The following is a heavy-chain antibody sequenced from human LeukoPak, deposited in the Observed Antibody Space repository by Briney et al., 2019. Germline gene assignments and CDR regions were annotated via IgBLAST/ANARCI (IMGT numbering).Heavy chain of an antibody. Sequence: PGGSLRLSCAASGFTFTSYGISWVRQAPGQGLEWMGWISAYNGNTNYAQKLQGRVTMTTDTSTSTAYMELRSLRSDGTAVYYCARVLLESTADGEYYYYYYGMDVWGQGTTVTVSS. V-gene: IGHV1-18*01. CDR1: GFTFTSYG. J-gene: IGHJ6*02. CDR3: ARVLLESTADGEYYYYYYGMDV. CDR2: ISAYNGNT.